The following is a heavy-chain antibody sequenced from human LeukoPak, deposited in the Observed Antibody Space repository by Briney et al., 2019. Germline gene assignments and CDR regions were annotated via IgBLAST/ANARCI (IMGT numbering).Heavy chain of an antibody. CDR2: IYTSGST. Sequence: SETLSLTCTVSGGSISSYYWSWIRQPAGKGLEWIGRIYTSGSTNYNPSLKSRVTTSVDTSKNQFSLKLSSMTAADTAVYYCARDHCSSTSCYSDYWGQGTLVTVSS. J-gene: IGHJ4*02. CDR3: ARDHCSSTSCYSDY. CDR1: GGSISSYY. V-gene: IGHV4-4*07. D-gene: IGHD2-2*02.